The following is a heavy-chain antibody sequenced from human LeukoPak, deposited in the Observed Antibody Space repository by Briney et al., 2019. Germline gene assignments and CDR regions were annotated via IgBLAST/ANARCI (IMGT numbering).Heavy chain of an antibody. CDR3: ARRGSPGDFDY. D-gene: IGHD1-26*01. CDR2: IYYSGST. V-gene: IGHV4-39*01. J-gene: IGHJ4*02. Sequence: PSETLSLTCTVSGGSISSSTYYWGWIRQPPGKGLEWIGSIYYSGSTYYNPSLKSRVTISVDTSKNQFSLKLSSVTAAETAVYYCARRGSPGDFDYWGQGTLVTVSS. CDR1: GGSISSSTYY.